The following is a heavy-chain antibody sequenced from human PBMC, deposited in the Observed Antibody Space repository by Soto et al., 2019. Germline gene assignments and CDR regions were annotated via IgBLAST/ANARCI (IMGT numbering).Heavy chain of an antibody. V-gene: IGHV1-69*01. CDR2: IIPIFGTA. D-gene: IGHD3-10*01. CDR1: GGTFSSYA. CDR3: ARPSXGGXXXTNHYYYYYGMDV. J-gene: IGHJ6*02. Sequence: QVQLVQSGAEVKKPGSSVKVSCKASGGTFSSYAISWVRQAPGQGLEWMGGIIPIFGTANYAQKFQGRVTITADESTSTAYMELSSLRSEDTAVYYCARPSXGGXXXTNHYYYYYGMDVWGQGTTVTVSS.